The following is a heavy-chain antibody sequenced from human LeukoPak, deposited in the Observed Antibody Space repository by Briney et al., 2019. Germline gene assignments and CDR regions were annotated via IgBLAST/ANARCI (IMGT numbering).Heavy chain of an antibody. D-gene: IGHD6-19*01. CDR2: IIPIFGTA. J-gene: IGHJ4*02. CDR1: GGTFSSYA. Sequence: SVKVSCTASGGTFSSYAISWVRQAPGQGLEWMGGIIPIFGTANYAQKFQGRVTMTEDTSTDTAYMELSSLRSKDTAVYYCATSFYSSGWVPDYWGQGTLVTVSS. V-gene: IGHV1-69*06. CDR3: ATSFYSSGWVPDY.